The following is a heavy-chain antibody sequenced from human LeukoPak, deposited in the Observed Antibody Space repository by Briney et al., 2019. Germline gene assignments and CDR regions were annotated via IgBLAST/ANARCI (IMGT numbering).Heavy chain of an antibody. V-gene: IGHV4-4*02. CDR2: IYHSGST. Sequence: SGTLSLTCAVSGGSISSSNWWSWVRQPPGKGLEWIGEIYHSGSTNYNPSLKSRVTISVDTSKNQFSLKLSPVTAADTAVYYCARDKGGGSSPIFDYWGQGTLVTVSS. CDR3: ARDKGGGSSPIFDY. J-gene: IGHJ4*02. CDR1: GGSISSSNW. D-gene: IGHD2-15*01.